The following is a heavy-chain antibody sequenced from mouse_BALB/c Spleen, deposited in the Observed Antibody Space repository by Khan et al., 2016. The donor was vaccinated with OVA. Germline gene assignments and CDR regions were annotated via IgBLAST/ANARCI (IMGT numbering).Heavy chain of an antibody. CDR3: ARVYVGDFDY. Sequence: EVQLVESGPGLVKPSQSLSLTCTVTGFSITSDYAWNWIRQFPGNQLEWMGYISYSGNTKYNPSLKSRISITRDTSKNQFCLQLNSVTIEYTATYYCARVYVGDFDYWGQGTTLTVSS. D-gene: IGHD1-1*01. CDR2: ISYSGNT. J-gene: IGHJ2*01. CDR1: GFSITSDYA. V-gene: IGHV3-2*02.